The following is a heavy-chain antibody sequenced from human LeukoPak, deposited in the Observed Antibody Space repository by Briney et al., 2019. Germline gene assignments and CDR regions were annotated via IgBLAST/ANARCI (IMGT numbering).Heavy chain of an antibody. Sequence: PSETLSLTCTVSGGSFSSSDYYWGWIRQPPGKGLERIGSSGTTYYNPSLKSRVTISVDTSKNQFSLKLSSVTAADTAVYYCARYSSSWYQRGFDYWGQGTLVTVSS. V-gene: IGHV4-39*07. CDR2: SGTT. CDR1: GGSFSSSDYY. CDR3: ARYSSSWYQRGFDY. D-gene: IGHD6-13*01. J-gene: IGHJ4*02.